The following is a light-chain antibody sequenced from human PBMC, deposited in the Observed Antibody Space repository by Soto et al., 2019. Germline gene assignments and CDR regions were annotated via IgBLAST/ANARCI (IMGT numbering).Light chain of an antibody. CDR2: RAS. J-gene: IGKJ1*01. V-gene: IGKV3-15*01. CDR3: QHYNNWPPWT. CDR1: QSVSTN. Sequence: EVVMTQSPATLSVSSGERATLSCRASQSVSTNVAWYQQKPGQAPRLLIYRASTRATGVPARFSGSGSGTDFTLTISSLQSEDFAVYYCQHYNNWPPWTFGQGTKVEIK.